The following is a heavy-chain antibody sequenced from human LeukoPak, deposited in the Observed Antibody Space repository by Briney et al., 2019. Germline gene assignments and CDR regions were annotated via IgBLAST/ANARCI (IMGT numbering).Heavy chain of an antibody. J-gene: IGHJ4*02. Sequence: GASVKVSCKASGGTFSSYAISWVRQAPGQGLEWMGWISAYNGNTNYAQKLQGRVTMTTDTSTSTAYMELRSLRSDDTAVYYCARGIVGATEEDYWGQGTLVTVSS. CDR1: GGTFSSYA. V-gene: IGHV1-18*01. CDR2: ISAYNGNT. CDR3: ARGIVGATEEDY. D-gene: IGHD1-26*01.